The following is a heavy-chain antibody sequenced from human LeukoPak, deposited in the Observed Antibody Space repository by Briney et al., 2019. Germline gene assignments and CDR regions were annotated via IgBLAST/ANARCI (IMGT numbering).Heavy chain of an antibody. CDR2: ISYDGSNK. CDR1: GFTFSSYG. D-gene: IGHD6-13*01. CDR3: ARVALRGIAAAPADY. Sequence: GGSLRLSCAASGFTFSSYGMHWVRQAPGKGLEWVAVISYDGSNKYYADSVKGRFTISRDNSKNTLYLQMNSLRAEDTAVYYCARVALRGIAAAPADYWGQGTLVTVSS. J-gene: IGHJ4*02. V-gene: IGHV3-30*19.